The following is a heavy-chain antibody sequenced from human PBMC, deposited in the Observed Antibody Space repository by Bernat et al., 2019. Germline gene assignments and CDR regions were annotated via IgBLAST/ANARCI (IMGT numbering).Heavy chain of an antibody. V-gene: IGHV3-30-3*01. Sequence: QVQLVESGGGVVQPGRSLRLSCAASGFTFSSYAMHWVRQAPGKGLEWVAVISYDGSNKYYADSVKGRFTISRDNSKNTLYLQMNSLRAEDTAVYYCARDFIDSGKSTHHAYYYYYGMDVWGQGTTVTVS. CDR3: ARDFIDSGKSTHHAYYYYYGMDV. D-gene: IGHD5-12*01. CDR2: ISYDGSNK. J-gene: IGHJ6*02. CDR1: GFTFSSYA.